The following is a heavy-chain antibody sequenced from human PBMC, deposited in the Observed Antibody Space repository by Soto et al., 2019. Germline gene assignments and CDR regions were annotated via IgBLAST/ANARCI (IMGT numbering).Heavy chain of an antibody. J-gene: IGHJ5*02. V-gene: IGHV1-8*01. CDR1: GYSFTSFD. CDR3: ARGGRNHPFDP. CDR2: MSPHSGNT. Sequence: QVQLVQSGAEVKKPGASVRVSCKASGYSFTSFDINWVRQTTGQGLEWMGWMSPHSGNTGYAQRFQGRVTITRDTSTSTAFMELSSLRSEDTAMYYCARGGRNHPFDPWGQGTLVTVSS.